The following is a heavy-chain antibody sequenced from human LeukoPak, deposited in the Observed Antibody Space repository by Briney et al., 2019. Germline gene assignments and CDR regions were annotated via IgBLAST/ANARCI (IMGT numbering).Heavy chain of an antibody. CDR1: GFTFGNYW. V-gene: IGHV3-7*04. CDR3: ARAGGSDSFYRWFDS. CDR2: IKQDGSEK. D-gene: IGHD4-23*01. J-gene: IGHJ5*01. Sequence: GGSLRLSCAASGFTFGNYWMKWVRQAPGKGSEWVASIKQDGSEKFYVDSVKGRFTISRDNAQSSLYLEMNSLRVEDTAVYFCARAGGSDSFYRWFDSWGQGTLVTVSS.